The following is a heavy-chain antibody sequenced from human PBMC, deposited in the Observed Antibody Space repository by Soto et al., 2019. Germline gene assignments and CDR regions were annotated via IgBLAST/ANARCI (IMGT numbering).Heavy chain of an antibody. CDR2: IYYTGST. J-gene: IGHJ6*02. V-gene: IGHV4-30-4*01. Sequence: PSETLSLTCTVSGGSFSSGDYYWSWVRQPPGKGLEWIGYIYYTGSTFNNPSLKSRVSISIDTSKTQFSLKLSSVTAADTAVYYCAGIHFGDEPSYYYYYGMDVWGQGTTVTVSS. D-gene: IGHD4-17*01. CDR1: GGSFSSGDYY. CDR3: AGIHFGDEPSYYYYYGMDV.